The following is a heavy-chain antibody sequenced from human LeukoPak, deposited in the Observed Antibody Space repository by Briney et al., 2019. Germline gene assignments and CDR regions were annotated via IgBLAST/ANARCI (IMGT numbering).Heavy chain of an antibody. CDR3: VVGGSPGY. CDR1: GFPFTNAW. V-gene: IGHV3-74*01. D-gene: IGHD2-15*01. Sequence: GGSLRLSCAASGFPFTNAWMNWVRQAPRKGLVWVSRISTDGYTTDYADFVQGRFTASRDNTKNTWSLEMNSLRAEDTAVYYCVVGGSPGYWGQGTLVTVSS. CDR2: ISTDGYTT. J-gene: IGHJ4*02.